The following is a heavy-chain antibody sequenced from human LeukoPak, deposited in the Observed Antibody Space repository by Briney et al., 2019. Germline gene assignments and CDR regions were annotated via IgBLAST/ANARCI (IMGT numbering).Heavy chain of an antibody. V-gene: IGHV3-7*01. Sequence: GGSLRLSCAASRFTFSNYGMHWVRQAPGKGLEWVASIKQGGSEKNYVDSVKGRFTISRDNAKNSLYLQMNSLRAEDTAVYYCAKDRPSIGVGAARGWFDPWGQGTLVTVSS. CDR1: RFTFSNYG. CDR2: IKQGGSEK. J-gene: IGHJ5*02. D-gene: IGHD1-26*01. CDR3: AKDRPSIGVGAARGWFDP.